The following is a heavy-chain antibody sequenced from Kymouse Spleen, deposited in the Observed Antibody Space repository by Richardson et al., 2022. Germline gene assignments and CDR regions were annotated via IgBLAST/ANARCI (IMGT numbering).Heavy chain of an antibody. V-gene: IGHV1-2*04. CDR3: ARGLRITIFGVVIPHFDY. CDR1: GYTFTGYY. J-gene: IGHJ4*02. CDR2: INPNSGGT. D-gene: IGHD3-3*01. Sequence: QVQLVQSGAEVKKPGASVKVSCKASGYTFTGYYMHWVRQAPGQGLEWMGWINPNSGGTNYAQKFQGWVTMTRDTSISTAYMELSRLRSDDTAVYYCARGLRITIFGVVIPHFDYWGQGTLVTVSS.